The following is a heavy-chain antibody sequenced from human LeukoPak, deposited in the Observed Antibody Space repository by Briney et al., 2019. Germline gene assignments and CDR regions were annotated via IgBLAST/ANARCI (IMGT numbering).Heavy chain of an antibody. J-gene: IGHJ4*02. CDR3: GRGIYDSXXXLDY. CDR1: GYTFTDYY. V-gene: IGHV1-2*02. D-gene: IGHD3-22*01. CDR2: INPKSGGT. Sequence: ASVKVSCKASGYTFTDYYMHWVRQAPGQGLEWMGWINPKSGGTNYAQKFQGRVSMTRDTSINTAYMDVNRLRSDDTAVYYCGRGIYDSXXXLDYWGQGTLVTVSS.